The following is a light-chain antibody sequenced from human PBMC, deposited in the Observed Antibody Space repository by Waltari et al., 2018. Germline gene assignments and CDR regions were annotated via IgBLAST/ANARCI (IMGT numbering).Light chain of an antibody. CDR3: CSYAGSRTYV. CDR1: SSDVGRYTF. V-gene: IGLV2-23*01. J-gene: IGLJ1*01. Sequence: QSALTQPASVSGSPGQSITISCTGTSSDVGRYTFVSWYQHHPGKAPKLMIFEGSRRPSGISNRFSGSKSGNTASLTISGLQAEDEADYYCCSYAGSRTYVFGAGTKVTVL. CDR2: EGS.